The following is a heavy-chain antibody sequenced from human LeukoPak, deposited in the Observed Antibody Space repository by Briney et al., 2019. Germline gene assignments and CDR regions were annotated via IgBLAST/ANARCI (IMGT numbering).Heavy chain of an antibody. CDR1: GFTFSSLA. Sequence: GGSLRLSCTASGFTFSSLAMTWVHQAPGKGLEWVSYISSSSSSIIHYADSVKGRFTISRDNAKNSVYLQMNSLRDEDTAVYYCARRVTTAYDYWGQGTLVTVSS. V-gene: IGHV3-48*02. CDR3: ARRVTTAYDY. J-gene: IGHJ4*02. CDR2: ISSSSSSII. D-gene: IGHD1-1*01.